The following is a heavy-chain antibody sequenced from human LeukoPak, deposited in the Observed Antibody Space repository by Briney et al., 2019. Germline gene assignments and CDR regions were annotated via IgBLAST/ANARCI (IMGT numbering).Heavy chain of an antibody. D-gene: IGHD1-7*01. J-gene: IGHJ4*02. CDR3: TTFNWNYTSLPFDY. CDR2: ITSSSSYI. CDR1: GFTFSTYN. Sequence: GGSLRLSCAASGFTFSTYNMNWVRQAPGKGLEWVSSITSSSSYIYYADSVKGRFTISRDNAKNSLYLQMNSLRAEDTAVYYCTTFNWNYTSLPFDYWGQGTLVTVSS. V-gene: IGHV3-21*01.